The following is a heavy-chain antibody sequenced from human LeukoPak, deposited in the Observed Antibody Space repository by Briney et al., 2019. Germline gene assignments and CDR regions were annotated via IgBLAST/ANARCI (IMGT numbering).Heavy chain of an antibody. CDR2: ISYDGSKE. J-gene: IGHJ4*02. Sequence: QPGGSLRLSCAASGFTFSRYAMHWVRQAPGKGLGWVAAISYDGSKEYYADSVKGRFTISRDNSKSTLHLQMNSLRTEDTAVYNCASDVGGVGASPFDYWGQGTLVTVSS. CDR1: GFTFSRYA. V-gene: IGHV3-30-3*01. CDR3: ASDVGGVGASPFDY. D-gene: IGHD1-26*01.